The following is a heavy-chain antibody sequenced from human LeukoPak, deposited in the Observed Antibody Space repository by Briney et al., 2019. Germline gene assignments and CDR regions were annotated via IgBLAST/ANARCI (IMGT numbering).Heavy chain of an antibody. CDR2: ISGSGGST. CDR1: GFTFSSYA. D-gene: IGHD3-22*01. CDR3: AKGYDSSGYAFDY. J-gene: IGHJ4*02. V-gene: IGHV3-23*01. Sequence: GGSLRLSCAASGFTFSSYAMSWVRQAPGKGLEWVSAISGSGGSTYYADSVKGRFTISRDNSKNTLYLQMNSLRAKDTAVYYCAKGYDSSGYAFDYWGQGTLVTVSS.